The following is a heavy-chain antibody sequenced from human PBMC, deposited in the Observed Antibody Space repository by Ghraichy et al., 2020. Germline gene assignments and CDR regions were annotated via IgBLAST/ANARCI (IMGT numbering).Heavy chain of an antibody. D-gene: IGHD7-27*01. CDR2: ASPDGNTK. Sequence: LSLTCAASGFTFTTHGMHWVRQAPGKGLEWVAAASPDGNTKDYAEFVKGRFTIYRDNSKSTLSLQMNSLRPEDSAVYFCATGADYYYAYWGQGTLVTVSS. J-gene: IGHJ4*02. CDR1: GFTFTTHG. V-gene: IGHV3-30*19. CDR3: ATGADYYYAY.